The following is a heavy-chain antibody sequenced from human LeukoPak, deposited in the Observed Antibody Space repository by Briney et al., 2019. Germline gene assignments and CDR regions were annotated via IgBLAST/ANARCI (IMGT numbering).Heavy chain of an antibody. CDR2: TRYDGSNK. D-gene: IGHD6-19*01. CDR3: AKDLYSSGWYSPWYFDL. Sequence: GGSLRLSCAASGFTFSSYGMHWVRQAPGKGLEWVAFTRYDGSNKYYADSVKGRFTISRDNSKNTLHLQMNSLRAEDTAVYYCAKDLYSSGWYSPWYFDLWGRGTLVTVSS. J-gene: IGHJ2*01. CDR1: GFTFSSYG. V-gene: IGHV3-30*02.